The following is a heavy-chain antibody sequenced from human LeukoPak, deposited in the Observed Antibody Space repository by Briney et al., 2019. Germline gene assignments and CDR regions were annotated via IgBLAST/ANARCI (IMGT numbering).Heavy chain of an antibody. V-gene: IGHV4-4*08. CDR3: ASGAGWLIDY. D-gene: IGHD6-19*01. J-gene: IGHJ4*02. CDR2: IDNSGST. CDR1: GGHIDSVY. Sequence: PSETLSLTCSVSGGHIDSVYWNWIRQPPGKGLEWIGYIDNSGSTKYNPSLQSRITMSRDTSKKQFSLKLTSVTAADTAMYYCASGAGWLIDYWGQGTPVSVSS.